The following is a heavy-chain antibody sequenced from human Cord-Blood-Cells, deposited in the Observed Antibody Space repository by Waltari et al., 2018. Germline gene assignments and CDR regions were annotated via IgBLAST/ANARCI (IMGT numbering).Heavy chain of an antibody. CDR1: GYSISSGYY. D-gene: IGHD3-3*01. V-gene: IGHV4-38-2*02. CDR3: ARINYDFWSGYYTVGAFDY. CDR2: IYHSGST. J-gene: IGHJ4*02. Sequence: QVQLQESGPGLVKPSATLSLTCTVSGYSISSGYYWGWIRQPPGKGLEWIGSIYHSGSTYYNPSLKSRVTISVDTSKNQFSLKLSSVTAADTAVYYCARINYDFWSGYYTVGAFDYWGQGTLVTVSS.